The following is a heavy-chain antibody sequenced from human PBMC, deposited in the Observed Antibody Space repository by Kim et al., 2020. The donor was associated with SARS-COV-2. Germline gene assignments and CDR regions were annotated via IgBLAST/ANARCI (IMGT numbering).Heavy chain of an antibody. D-gene: IGHD6-19*01. CDR2: ISGSGGST. CDR3: AKGPEAYSSGWYTY. CDR1: GFTFSSYA. Sequence: GGSLRLSCAASGFTFSSYAMSWVRQAPGKGLEWVSAISGSGGSTYYADSVKGRFTISRDNSKNTLYLQMNSLRAEDTAVYYCAKGPEAYSSGWYTYWGQGTLVTVSS. V-gene: IGHV3-23*01. J-gene: IGHJ4*02.